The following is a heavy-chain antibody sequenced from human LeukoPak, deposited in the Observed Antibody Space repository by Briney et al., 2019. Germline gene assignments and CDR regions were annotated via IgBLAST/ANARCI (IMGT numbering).Heavy chain of an antibody. CDR1: GFTFSNAW. V-gene: IGHV3-15*01. D-gene: IGHD4-17*01. Sequence: GGSLRLSCAASGFTFSNAWMSWVRQVPGKGLEWVGRIKSKTDGGTTDYAAPVKGRFSISRDDSKNTLYLQMSSLKTEDTAVYYCTRDCGDYAYYYYYYMDVWGKGTTVTVSS. CDR3: TRDCGDYAYYYYYYMDV. J-gene: IGHJ6*03. CDR2: IKSKTDGGTT.